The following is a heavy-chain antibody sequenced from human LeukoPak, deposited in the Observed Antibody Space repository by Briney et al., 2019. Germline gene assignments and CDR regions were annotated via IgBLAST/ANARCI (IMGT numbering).Heavy chain of an antibody. V-gene: IGHV1-8*01. CDR2: MSPNSGNT. CDR3: ARGGGGDYYDSSGYPDY. D-gene: IGHD3-22*01. J-gene: IGHJ4*02. CDR1: GYTFTSYD. Sequence: ASVKVSCKASGYTFTSYDINWVRQATGQGLEWMGWMSPNSGNTGYAQKFQGRVTMTRNTSISTAYMELSSLRSEDTAVYYCARGGGGDYYDSSGYPDYWGQGTLVTVSS.